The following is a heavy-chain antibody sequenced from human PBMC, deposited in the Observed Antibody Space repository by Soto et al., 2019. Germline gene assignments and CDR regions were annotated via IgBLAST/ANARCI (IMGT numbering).Heavy chain of an antibody. CDR2: IKQDGSEK. J-gene: IGHJ4*02. V-gene: IGHV3-7*03. Sequence: EVQLVESGGGLVQPGGSLRLSCAASGFTFSSYWMSWVRQAPGKGLEWVANIKQDGSEKYYVDSVKGRFTISRDNAKNALYLQMNSLRAEDTAVYYCARVSVWSGYPFDYWGQGTLVTVSS. CDR3: ARVSVWSGYPFDY. D-gene: IGHD3-3*01. CDR1: GFTFSSYW.